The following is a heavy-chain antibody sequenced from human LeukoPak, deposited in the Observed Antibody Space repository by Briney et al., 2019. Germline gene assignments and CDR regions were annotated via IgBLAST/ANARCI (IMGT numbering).Heavy chain of an antibody. J-gene: IGHJ6*03. V-gene: IGHV1-18*04. CDR1: GYTFTGYY. D-gene: IGHD5-18*01. CDR2: ISVYNGNT. Sequence: ASVKVSCKASGYTFTGYYMHWVRQAPGQGLEWMGWISVYNGNTNYAQKFQGRVTMTTDTSTSTDYMELRSLRSDDTAVYYCARDGLPTFYYYMDVWGKGTTVTISS. CDR3: ARDGLPTFYYYMDV.